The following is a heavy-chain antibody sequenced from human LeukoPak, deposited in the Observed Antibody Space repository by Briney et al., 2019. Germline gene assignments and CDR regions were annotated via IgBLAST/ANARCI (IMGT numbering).Heavy chain of an antibody. D-gene: IGHD4/OR15-4a*01. J-gene: IGHJ4*02. Sequence: GWSLTLSCAASGFTFGSYAMHWVRQAPGKGLEWVAVKAHDETNRFYADSVRGRFTISRDNSVNILFLQMNSLTPEDTAVYFCARDLFPGAPDYFDYWGQGTLVTVSS. CDR1: GFTFGSYA. CDR3: ARDLFPGAPDYFDY. CDR2: KAHDETNR. V-gene: IGHV3-30*04.